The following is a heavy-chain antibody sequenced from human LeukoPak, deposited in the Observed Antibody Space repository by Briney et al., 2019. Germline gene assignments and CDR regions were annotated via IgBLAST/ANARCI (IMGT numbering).Heavy chain of an antibody. CDR2: ISGSGGST. CDR3: ARDLLAAAGTHPDY. J-gene: IGHJ4*02. V-gene: IGHV3-23*01. Sequence: GGSLRLSCAASGFTFSSYAMSWVRQAPGKGLEWVSAISGSGGSTYYADSVKGRFTISRDNSKNTLYLQMNSLRAEDTAVYYCARDLLAAAGTHPDYWGQGTLVTVSS. CDR1: GFTFSSYA. D-gene: IGHD6-13*01.